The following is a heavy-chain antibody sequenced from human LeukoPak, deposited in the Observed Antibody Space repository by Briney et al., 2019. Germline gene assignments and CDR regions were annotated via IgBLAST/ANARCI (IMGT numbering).Heavy chain of an antibody. J-gene: IGHJ4*02. Sequence: PGRSLRLSCAASGFTFSSYGMHWVRQAPGKGLEWVAVIWYDGSNKHYADSVKGRFTISRDNSKNTLYLQMNSLRAEDTAVYYCAKAVGATTGYFDYWGQGTLVTVSS. CDR3: AKAVGATTGYFDY. CDR1: GFTFSSYG. CDR2: IWYDGSNK. V-gene: IGHV3-33*06. D-gene: IGHD1-26*01.